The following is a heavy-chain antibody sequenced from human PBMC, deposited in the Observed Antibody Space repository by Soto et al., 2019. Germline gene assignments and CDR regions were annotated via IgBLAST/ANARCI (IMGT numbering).Heavy chain of an antibody. CDR1: GGSFSGYY. CDR3: ARGKSIAVAGTQPKQYFDY. D-gene: IGHD6-19*01. J-gene: IGHJ4*02. Sequence: PSETLSLTCAVYGGSFSGYYWSWIRQPPGKGLEWIGEINHSGSTNYNPSLKSRVTISVDTSKNQFSLKLSSVTAADTAVYYCARGKSIAVAGTQPKQYFDYWGQGTLVTVS. V-gene: IGHV4-34*01. CDR2: INHSGST.